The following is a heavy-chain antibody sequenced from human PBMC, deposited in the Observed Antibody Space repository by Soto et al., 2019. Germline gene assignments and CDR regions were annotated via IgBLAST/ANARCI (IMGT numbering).Heavy chain of an antibody. CDR2: IWYDGSNK. V-gene: IGHV3-33*01. J-gene: IGHJ4*02. CDR1: GFTFSSYG. CDR3: AREHYNWNYYFDY. D-gene: IGHD1-7*01. Sequence: GGSLRLSCAASGFTFSSYGMHWVRQAPGKGLEWVAVIWYDGSNKYYADSVKGRFTISRDNSKNTLYLQMNSLRAEDTAVYYCAREHYNWNYYFDYWGQGTLVTVYS.